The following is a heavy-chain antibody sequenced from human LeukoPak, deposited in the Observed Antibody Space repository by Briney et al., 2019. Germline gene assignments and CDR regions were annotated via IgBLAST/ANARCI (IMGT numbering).Heavy chain of an antibody. CDR2: INHSGST. V-gene: IGHV4-34*01. Sequence: SETLSLTCAVYGGSFSGYYWSWIRQPPGKGLEWIGEINHSGSTNYNPSLKSRVTISVDTSKNQFSLKLSSVTAADTAVYYCARTKNYYGSGSYRYWGQGTLVTVSS. CDR3: ARTKNYYGSGSYRY. D-gene: IGHD3-10*01. J-gene: IGHJ4*02. CDR1: GGSFSGYY.